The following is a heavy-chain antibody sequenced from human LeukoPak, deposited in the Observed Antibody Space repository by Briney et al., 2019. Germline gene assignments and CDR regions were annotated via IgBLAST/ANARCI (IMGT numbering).Heavy chain of an antibody. V-gene: IGHV3-21*01. Sequence: GGSLRLPCAASGFTFSSYSMTWVRQAPGKGLEWVSSISSSSSYIYYADSVKGRFTISRDNAKNSLYLQMNSLRAEDTAVYYCARDSFGYSSGWYGGYWGQGTLVTVSS. D-gene: IGHD6-19*01. J-gene: IGHJ4*02. CDR2: ISSSSSYI. CDR1: GFTFSSYS. CDR3: ARDSFGYSSGWYGGY.